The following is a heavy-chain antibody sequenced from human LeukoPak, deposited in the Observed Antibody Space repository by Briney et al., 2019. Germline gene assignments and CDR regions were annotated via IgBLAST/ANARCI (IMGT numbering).Heavy chain of an antibody. CDR2: VYHSGST. D-gene: IGHD2-2*01. V-gene: IGHV4-38-2*01. CDR3: ARLVLGSTSCYFDY. J-gene: IGHJ4*02. CDR1: GYSISSGYY. Sequence: SETLSLTCAVSGYSISSGYYWGWIQQPPGKGLEWIGSVYHSGSTYYNPSLKSRVTISVDTSKNQFSLKLSSVTAADTAVYYCARLVLGSTSCYFDYWGQGTLVTVSS.